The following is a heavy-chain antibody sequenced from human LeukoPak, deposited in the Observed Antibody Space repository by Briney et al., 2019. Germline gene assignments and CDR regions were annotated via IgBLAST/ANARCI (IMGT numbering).Heavy chain of an antibody. CDR1: GFTFSNYA. CDR3: ATEIAVGLRYFGY. Sequence: GGSLRLSCAASGFTFSNYAMHWVRQAPGTGLEWVAIVSYDGSTKYYAASVEGRFTISRDNSKNTLYLQMNSLRPEDTAVYYCATEIAVGLRYFGYWGQGTLVTVSS. D-gene: IGHD6-19*01. V-gene: IGHV3-30-3*01. CDR2: VSYDGSTK. J-gene: IGHJ4*02.